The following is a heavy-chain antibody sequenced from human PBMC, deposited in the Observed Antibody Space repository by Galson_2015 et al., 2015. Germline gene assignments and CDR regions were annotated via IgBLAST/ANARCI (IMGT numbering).Heavy chain of an antibody. Sequence: SLRLSCAASGFTVSSNYMSWVRQAPGKGLEWVSVIYSGGSTYYADSVKGRFTISRDNSKNTLYLQMNSLRAEDTAVYYCAGRSDLERRGAFDIWGQGTMVTVSS. CDR1: GFTVSSNY. CDR2: IYSGGST. D-gene: IGHD1-1*01. J-gene: IGHJ3*02. V-gene: IGHV3-53*01. CDR3: AGRSDLERRGAFDI.